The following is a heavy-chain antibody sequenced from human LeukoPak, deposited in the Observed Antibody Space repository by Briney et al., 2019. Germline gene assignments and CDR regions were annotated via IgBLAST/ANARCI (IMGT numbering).Heavy chain of an antibody. Sequence: SETLSLTCTVSGYSISSGYYWGWIRQPPGKGLEWIGSIYHSGSTYYNPSLKSRVTISVDTSKNQFPLKLSSVTAADTAVYYCAMTGYSSGWAYYYMDVWGKGTTVTISS. CDR2: IYHSGST. CDR1: GYSISSGYY. CDR3: AMTGYSSGWAYYYMDV. D-gene: IGHD6-19*01. V-gene: IGHV4-38-2*02. J-gene: IGHJ6*03.